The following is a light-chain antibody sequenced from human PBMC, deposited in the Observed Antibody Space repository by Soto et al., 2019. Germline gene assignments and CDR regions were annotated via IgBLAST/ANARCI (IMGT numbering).Light chain of an antibody. CDR3: QVWDSSSDHAV. V-gene: IGLV3-21*04. Sequence: SYELTQPPSVSVAPEKTARITCGGNNIGSKSVQWYQQKPGLAPVLVIYYDTNRHSGIPERFSGSNSGNTATLTITRVEAGDEADYYCQVWDSSSDHAVFAGGTKVTVL. J-gene: IGLJ3*02. CDR2: YDT. CDR1: NIGSKS.